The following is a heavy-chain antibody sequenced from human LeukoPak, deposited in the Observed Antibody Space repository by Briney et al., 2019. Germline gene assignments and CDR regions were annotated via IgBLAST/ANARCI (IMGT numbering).Heavy chain of an antibody. Sequence: PSETLSLTCTVSGGSISSYYWSWIRQPAGKGLEWIGRIYTSGSTNYNPSLKSRVTMSVDTSKNQFSLKLSSVTAAGTAVYYCARELVGILWWKNWFDPWGQGTLVTVSS. CDR2: IYTSGST. CDR3: ARELVGILWWKNWFDP. D-gene: IGHD2-21*01. CDR1: GGSISSYY. V-gene: IGHV4-4*07. J-gene: IGHJ5*02.